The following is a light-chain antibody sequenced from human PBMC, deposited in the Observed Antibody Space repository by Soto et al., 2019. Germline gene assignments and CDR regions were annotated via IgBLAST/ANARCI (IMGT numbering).Light chain of an antibody. CDR2: EVS. Sequence: QSALTQPASVSGSPGQSITISCTGTSSDVGNYNLVSWYQHHPGKAPKLMIYEVSRRPSGVSSRFSGSKSGNTASLTISGLQAEDESDYYCCSYAGSSTWVFGGGTKVTVL. CDR1: SSDVGNYNL. CDR3: CSYAGSSTWV. V-gene: IGLV2-23*02. J-gene: IGLJ3*02.